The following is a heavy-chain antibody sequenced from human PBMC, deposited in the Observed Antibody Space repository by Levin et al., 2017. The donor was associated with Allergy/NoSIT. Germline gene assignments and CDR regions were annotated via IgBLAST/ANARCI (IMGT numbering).Heavy chain of an antibody. CDR3: ARPLYGSGSPGNYYYYGMDV. D-gene: IGHD3-10*01. CDR2: ISYDGSNK. Sequence: GESLKISCAASGFTFSSYAMHWVRQAPGKGLEWVAVISYDGSNKYYADSVKGRFTISRDNSKNTLYLQMNSLRAEDTAVYYCARPLYGSGSPGNYYYYGMDVWGQGTTVTVSS. V-gene: IGHV3-30-3*01. J-gene: IGHJ6*02. CDR1: GFTFSSYA.